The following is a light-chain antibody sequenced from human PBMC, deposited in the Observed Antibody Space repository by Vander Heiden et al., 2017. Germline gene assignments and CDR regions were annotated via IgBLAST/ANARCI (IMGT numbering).Light chain of an antibody. CDR2: AAS. Sequence: IQMTQSPSSLSASVGDRVTISFRVSQIISSYLNWYQQKPGKAPKLLIYAASRLQSGVPSRFSGSGSGTDFTLTSSSLQPEDFATYYCQQSYSTPWTFGQGTKVEIK. CDR1: QIISSY. V-gene: IGKV1-39*01. CDR3: QQSYSTPWT. J-gene: IGKJ1*01.